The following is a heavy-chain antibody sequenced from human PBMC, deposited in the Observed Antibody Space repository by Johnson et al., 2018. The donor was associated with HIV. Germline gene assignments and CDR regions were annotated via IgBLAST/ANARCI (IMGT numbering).Heavy chain of an antibody. J-gene: IGHJ3*02. V-gene: IGHV3-30*19. CDR1: GFTFSSYG. CDR2: ISYDGSNK. CDR3: ARDLKGWGLPEDAFDI. D-gene: IGHD2-21*01. Sequence: QVQLVESGGGLVQPGRSLRLSCAASGFTFSSYGMHWVRQAPGKGLEWVAVISYDGSNKYYADSVKGRFNISRDNSKNTLYLQMNSLRDEDTAVYYCARDLKGWGLPEDAFDIWGQGTMVTVSS.